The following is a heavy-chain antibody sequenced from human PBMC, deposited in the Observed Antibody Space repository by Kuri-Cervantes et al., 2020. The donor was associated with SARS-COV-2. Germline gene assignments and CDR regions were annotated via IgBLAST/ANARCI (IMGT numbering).Heavy chain of an antibody. CDR1: GFSLRDFG. CDR3: GSGLLPHY. CDR2: TSYNGKEN. Sequence: GESLKISCVASGFSLRDFGMHWVRQAPGKGLEWVAATSYNGKENYYGDSVKGRFTISRDNSKNTLYLQMNTLRAEDTAVYYCGSGLLPHYWGQGTLVTVSS. J-gene: IGHJ4*02. V-gene: IGHV3-30*03. D-gene: IGHD3-22*01.